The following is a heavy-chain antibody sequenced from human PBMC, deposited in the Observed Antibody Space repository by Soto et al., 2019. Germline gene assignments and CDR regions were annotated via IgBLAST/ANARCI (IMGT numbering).Heavy chain of an antibody. CDR2: IYYSGST. Sequence: PSETLSLTCTVSGGSIRSGGYYWSWVRQSPRRGLEWIGNIYYSGSTYYNPSLKSRLTISVDTSKNQFSLSLSSVTAADTAVYYCARDRLMATAGTARHYFGLDVWGQGXTVTVSS. J-gene: IGHJ6*02. CDR3: ARDRLMATAGTARHYFGLDV. CDR1: GGSIRSGGYY. D-gene: IGHD5-18*01. V-gene: IGHV4-31*03.